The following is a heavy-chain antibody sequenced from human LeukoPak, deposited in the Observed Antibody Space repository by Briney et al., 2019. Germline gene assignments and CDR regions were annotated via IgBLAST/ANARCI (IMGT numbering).Heavy chain of an antibody. CDR1: GGSISSGSFY. V-gene: IGHV4-61*02. Sequence: SETLSLTGTVSGGSISSGSFYWSWIRQPAGKGLEWIGRIYTSESTNYNPSLKSRVTISVDTSKNLFSLKLSSLTAADTAVYYCARDGGYSYGDAPLHFDYWGQGILVTVSS. J-gene: IGHJ4*02. CDR3: ARDGGYSYGDAPLHFDY. CDR2: IYTSEST. D-gene: IGHD5-18*01.